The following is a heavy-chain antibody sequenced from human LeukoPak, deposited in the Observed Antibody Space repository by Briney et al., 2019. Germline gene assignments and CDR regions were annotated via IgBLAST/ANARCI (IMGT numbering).Heavy chain of an antibody. CDR2: ISYDGSNK. V-gene: IGHV3-30*04. J-gene: IGHJ6*02. CDR3: ARALADSSGYYYYYYYYGMDV. Sequence: QSGGSLRLSCAASGFTFSSYAMHWVRQAPGKGLEWVAVISYDGSNKYYADSVKGRFTISRDNSKNTLYLQMNSLRAEDTAVYYCARALADSSGYYYYYYYYGMDVWGQGTTVTVPS. CDR1: GFTFSSYA. D-gene: IGHD3-22*01.